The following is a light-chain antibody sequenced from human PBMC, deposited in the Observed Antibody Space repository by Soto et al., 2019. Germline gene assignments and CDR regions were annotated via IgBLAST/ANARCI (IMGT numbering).Light chain of an antibody. J-gene: IGLJ1*01. CDR1: TGAVTNGHY. V-gene: IGLV7-46*01. Sequence: AVVTQEPSLTVSPGGTVTLTCGSSTGAVTNGHYPYWFQQKPGQAPRTLIYDTTNRHSWTPARFSGSILGGKAALTLSGAQPEDEAEYYCLLSYNGPYVFGTGTKVTVL. CDR2: DTT. CDR3: LLSYNGPYV.